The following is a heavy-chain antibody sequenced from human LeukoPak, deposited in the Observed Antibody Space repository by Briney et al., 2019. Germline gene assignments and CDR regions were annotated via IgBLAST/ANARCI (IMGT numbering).Heavy chain of an antibody. Sequence: SLRLSCAASGFTFDDYAMHWVRQAPGKGLEWVSGISWNSGSIGYADSVKGRFTISRDNAKNSLYLQMNSLRAEDTALYYCARAHHRRVYDYVWGSYPYWGQGTLVTVSS. V-gene: IGHV3-9*01. CDR2: ISWNSGSI. CDR3: ARAHHRRVYDYVWGSYPY. D-gene: IGHD3-16*02. J-gene: IGHJ4*02. CDR1: GFTFDDYA.